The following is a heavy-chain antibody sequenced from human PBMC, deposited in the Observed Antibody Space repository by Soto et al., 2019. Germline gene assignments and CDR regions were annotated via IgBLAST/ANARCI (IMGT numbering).Heavy chain of an antibody. CDR1: GCTCGGHA. CDR3: ATPPPNYFSARAFDL. D-gene: IGHD3-10*01. J-gene: IGHJ3*01. Sequence: LRHRKGVLGCTCGGHAVRWVRQAPGKGLEWVSAISGRAGSTYYADSVKGRFTISRDNSKNTLYLQMNSLRAEDTAVYHCATPPPNYFSARAFDLWGQGTMVTVSS. V-gene: IGHV3-23*01. CDR2: ISGRAGST.